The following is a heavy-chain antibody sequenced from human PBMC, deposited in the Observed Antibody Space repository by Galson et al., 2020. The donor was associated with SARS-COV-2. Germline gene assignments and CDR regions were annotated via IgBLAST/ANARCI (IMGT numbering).Heavy chain of an antibody. D-gene: IGHD2-15*01. CDR2: INAGNGNT. Sequence: ASVKVSCKASGYTFTSYAMHWVRQAPGQRLEWMGWINAGNGNTKYSQKFQGRVTITRDTSASTAYMELSSLRPEDTAVYYCARGCYTTSCYYYYMDVWGKGTTVTVSS. CDR3: ARGCYTTSCYYYYMDV. V-gene: IGHV1-3*01. J-gene: IGHJ6*03. CDR1: GYTFTSYA.